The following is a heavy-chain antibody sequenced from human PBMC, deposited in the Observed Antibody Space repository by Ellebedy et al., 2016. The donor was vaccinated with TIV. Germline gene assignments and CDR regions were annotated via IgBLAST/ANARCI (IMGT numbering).Heavy chain of an antibody. Sequence: SETLSLTCTVSGGSVTPYYWSWVRQSPGKELEWIGYVYYRGTTNYNPSLQSRLTISVDTSNNQFSLRLTSVTAADTAVYYCARLAPLYNILPAIPNYNYHAMDVWGQGATVIVSS. J-gene: IGHJ6*02. D-gene: IGHD1-1*01. V-gene: IGHV4-59*02. CDR3: ARLAPLYNILPAIPNYNYHAMDV. CDR1: GGSVTPYY. CDR2: VYYRGTT.